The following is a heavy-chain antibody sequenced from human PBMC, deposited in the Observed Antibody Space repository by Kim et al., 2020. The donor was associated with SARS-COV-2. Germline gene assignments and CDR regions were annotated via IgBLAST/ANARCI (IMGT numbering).Heavy chain of an antibody. CDR2: DT. CDR3: ARQVSGGMDV. V-gene: IGHV5-51*01. D-gene: IGHD2-8*01. Sequence: DTRYSPSFQGQVTISADKSISTAYLQWSSLKASDTAMYYCARQVSGGMDVWGQGTTVTVSS. J-gene: IGHJ6*02.